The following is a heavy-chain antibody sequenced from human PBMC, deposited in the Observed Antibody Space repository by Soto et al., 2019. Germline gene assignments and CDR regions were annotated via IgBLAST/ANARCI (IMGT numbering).Heavy chain of an antibody. D-gene: IGHD3-10*01. CDR3: ARGDMVRENEAFDI. J-gene: IGHJ3*02. Sequence: EAQLVESGGGLVQPGGSLRLSCAASGFTFSSFWMNWVRQTPGKGLEWVAHIKPDGSEKYFVDSVRGRFTISRDIAKNSVYLQMNSLRAEDTAVYYCARGDMVRENEAFDIWGQGTMVTVSS. CDR2: IKPDGSEK. V-gene: IGHV3-7*01. CDR1: GFTFSSFW.